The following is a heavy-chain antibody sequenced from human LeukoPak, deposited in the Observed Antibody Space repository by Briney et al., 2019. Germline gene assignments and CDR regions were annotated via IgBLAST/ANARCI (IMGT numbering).Heavy chain of an antibody. CDR3: ARDNSVRDTAWWFDP. Sequence: ASVKVSCKASGYTFTGHYMHWVRQAPGQGLEWMGLINPSGHWTSYAQKFQGRVTLARDVSTSTDYLELSSLRSEDTAVYYCARDNSVRDTAWWFDPWGQGTLVTVSS. CDR2: INPSGHWT. V-gene: IGHV1-46*01. J-gene: IGHJ5*02. D-gene: IGHD2-21*02. CDR1: GYTFTGHY.